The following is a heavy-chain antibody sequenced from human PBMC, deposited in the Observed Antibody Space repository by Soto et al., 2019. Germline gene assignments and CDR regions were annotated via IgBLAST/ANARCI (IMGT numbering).Heavy chain of an antibody. CDR3: ATESGTYYYGSGSYYYFDY. D-gene: IGHD3-10*01. CDR1: GFTFSDYY. V-gene: IGHV3-11*01. CDR2: ISSSGSTI. J-gene: IGHJ4*02. Sequence: GGSLRLSCAASGFTFSDYYMSWIRQAPGKGLEWVSYISSSGSTIYYADSVKGRFTISRNNAKNSLYLQMNSLRAEDTAVYYCATESGTYYYGSGSYYYFDYWGQGTMVTVSS.